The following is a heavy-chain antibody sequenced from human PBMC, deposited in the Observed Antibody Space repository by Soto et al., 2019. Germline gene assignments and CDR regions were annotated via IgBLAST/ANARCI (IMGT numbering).Heavy chain of an antibody. CDR2: IIPIFGTA. CDR1: GGTFSSYA. V-gene: IGHV1-69*13. D-gene: IGHD5-12*01. CDR3: ARHLVATTPPFYYGMDV. Sequence: SVKVSCKASGGTFSSYAISWVRQAPGQGLEWMGGIIPIFGTANYAQKFQGRVTITADESTSTAYMELSSLRSEDTAVYYCARHLVATTPPFYYGMDVWGQGTTVTVSS. J-gene: IGHJ6*02.